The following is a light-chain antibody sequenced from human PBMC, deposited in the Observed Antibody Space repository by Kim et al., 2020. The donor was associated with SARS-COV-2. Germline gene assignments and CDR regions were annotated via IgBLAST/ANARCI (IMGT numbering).Light chain of an antibody. CDR3: QQYDNSPIT. CDR1: QSSSSTY. V-gene: IGKV3-20*01. Sequence: PGEETTPPCRASQSSSSTYFALYQKTPHQAPLLLCYGASSGATVIPDRVSGGGSGADFALTISILDHEDFVVYYCQQYDNSPITFGQGTRLEIK. CDR2: GAS. J-gene: IGKJ5*01.